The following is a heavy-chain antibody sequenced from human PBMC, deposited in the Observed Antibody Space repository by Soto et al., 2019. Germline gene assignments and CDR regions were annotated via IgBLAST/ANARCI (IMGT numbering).Heavy chain of an antibody. CDR3: GTHSRSRPLS. J-gene: IGHJ1*01. CDR1: GFTFVDYA. CDR2: IRSKAYGGTT. Sequence: GGSLRLSWITSGFTFVDYALIWFRQAPGKGLEWVGFIRSKAYGGTTEYAASVKGRFTISRDDSKSIAYLQMKSLKTEDTAVYYCGTHSRSRPLSWGQGTLVTVSS. V-gene: IGHV3-49*03. D-gene: IGHD3-22*01.